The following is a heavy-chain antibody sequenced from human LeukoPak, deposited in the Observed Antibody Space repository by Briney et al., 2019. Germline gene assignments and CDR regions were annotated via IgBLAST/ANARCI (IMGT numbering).Heavy chain of an antibody. CDR2: INAGNGNT. Sequence: ASVKVSSKASGYTFTSYAMHRVRQAPGQRLEWMGWINAGNGNTKYSQRFQGRVTITRDTSASTAYMELSSLRSEDTAVYYCARGPRSSSWYEVDYWGQGTLVTVSS. J-gene: IGHJ4*02. D-gene: IGHD6-13*01. CDR1: GYTFTSYA. CDR3: ARGPRSSSWYEVDY. V-gene: IGHV1-3*01.